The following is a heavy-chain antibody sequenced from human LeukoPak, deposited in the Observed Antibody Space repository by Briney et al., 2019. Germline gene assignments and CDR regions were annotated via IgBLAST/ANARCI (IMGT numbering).Heavy chain of an antibody. V-gene: IGHV1-2*02. Sequence: ASVKVSCKASGYTFAGYYMHWVRQAPGQGLEWMGWINPNSGGTNYAQKFQGRVTMTRDTSISTAYMELSRLRSDDTAVYYCARGVEMATIRTALNDYWGQGTLVTVSS. CDR1: GYTFAGYY. D-gene: IGHD5-24*01. J-gene: IGHJ4*02. CDR3: ARGVEMATIRTALNDY. CDR2: INPNSGGT.